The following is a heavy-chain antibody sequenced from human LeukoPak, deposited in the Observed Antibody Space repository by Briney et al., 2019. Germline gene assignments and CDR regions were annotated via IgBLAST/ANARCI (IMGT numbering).Heavy chain of an antibody. J-gene: IGHJ4*02. CDR2: VGASGTT. D-gene: IGHD2-15*01. Sequence: GGSLRLSCAASGFTFDKYAIHWVRQAPGKGLERVSVVGASGTTHYTDPVKGRFTISRDNSKNTVSLQMNNLRAEDTAIYYCASRDPCSGGICYGLRYWGQGTLVTVST. CDR1: GFTFDKYA. CDR3: ASRDPCSGGICYGLRY. V-gene: IGHV3-23*01.